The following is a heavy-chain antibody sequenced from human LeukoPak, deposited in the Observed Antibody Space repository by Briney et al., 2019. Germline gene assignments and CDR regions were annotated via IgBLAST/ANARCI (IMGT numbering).Heavy chain of an antibody. V-gene: IGHV4-59*12. CDR1: GGSISSYY. CDR3: ARRPRITMVRGVKGAFDI. Sequence: SETLSLTCTVSGGSISSYYWSWIRQPPGKGLEWIGYIYYSGSTNYNPSLKSRVTISVDTSKNQFSLKLSSVTAADTAVYYCARRPRITMVRGVKGAFDIWGQGTMVTVSS. CDR2: IYYSGST. D-gene: IGHD3-10*01. J-gene: IGHJ3*02.